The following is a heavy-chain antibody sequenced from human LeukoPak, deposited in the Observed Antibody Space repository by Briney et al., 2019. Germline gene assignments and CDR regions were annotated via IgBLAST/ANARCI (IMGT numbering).Heavy chain of an antibody. CDR1: GFTFSSYW. CDR2: IKSDGSST. CDR3: ARSLPYGTTWYGRSDF. V-gene: IGHV3-74*01. D-gene: IGHD6-13*01. J-gene: IGHJ4*02. Sequence: GGPLRLSCAASGFTFSSYWMHWVRQAPGKGLVWVSRIKSDGSSTNYADSVKGRFTISRDNAMNSLYLQMNSLRAEDTAIYYCARSLPYGTTWYGRSDFWGQGTLVTVSS.